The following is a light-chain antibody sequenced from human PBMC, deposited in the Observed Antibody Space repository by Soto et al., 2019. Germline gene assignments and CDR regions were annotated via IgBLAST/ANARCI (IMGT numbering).Light chain of an antibody. Sequence: EIVLTQSPDTLSLSPGDRATLSCRASQSISSYLAWYQHKPGQAPRLLISDASNRATGIPARFSGSGSETDFTLTISSLEPEDSAVYYCQQRLNWQVTFGQGTRLEI. CDR2: DAS. CDR3: QQRLNWQVT. V-gene: IGKV3-11*01. J-gene: IGKJ5*01. CDR1: QSISSY.